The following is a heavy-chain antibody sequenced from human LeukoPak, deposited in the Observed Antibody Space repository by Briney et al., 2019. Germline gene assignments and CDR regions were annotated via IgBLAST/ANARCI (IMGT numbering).Heavy chain of an antibody. J-gene: IGHJ4*02. CDR3: ARGVTPVFY. CDR1: GGSISTYY. Sequence: SETLSLTCTVSGGSISTYYWSWIRQPAGKGLEWIGRIHTSGSTLYDPSLKSRVTLSLDTSKNQFSLKLSSVTAADTAVYYCARGVTPVFYWGQGTLVTVSS. CDR2: IHTSGST. D-gene: IGHD4-23*01. V-gene: IGHV4-4*07.